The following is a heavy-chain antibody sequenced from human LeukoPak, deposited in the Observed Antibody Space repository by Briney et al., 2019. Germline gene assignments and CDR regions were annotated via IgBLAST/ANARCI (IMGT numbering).Heavy chain of an antibody. CDR3: ARTMVRAIGLDY. V-gene: IGHV4-4*02. D-gene: IGHD3-10*01. CDR1: GGSISSSNW. J-gene: IGHJ4*02. CDR2: IYHSGST. Sequence: PSGTLSLTCAVSGGSISSSNWWSWVRQPPGKGLEWFGEIYHSGSTNYNPSLKSRVTISVDKYKNQFSLKLSSVTAADTAVYYCARTMVRAIGLDYWGQGTLVTVSS.